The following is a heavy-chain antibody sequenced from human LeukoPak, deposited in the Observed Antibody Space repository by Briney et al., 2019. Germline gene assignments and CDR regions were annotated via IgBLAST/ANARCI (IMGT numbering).Heavy chain of an antibody. CDR3: ARFPMETKEGLAYFFTGGQDAFDI. V-gene: IGHV4-4*07. D-gene: IGHD3-16*01. J-gene: IGHJ3*02. CDR2: IYTSGST. CDR1: GGSISSYY. Sequence: SETLSPTCTVSGGSISSYYWSWIRQPAGKGLEWIGRIYTSGSTNYNPSLKSRVTMSVDTSKNQFSLKLSSVTAADTAVYYCARFPMETKEGLAYFFTGGQDAFDIWGQGTMVTVSS.